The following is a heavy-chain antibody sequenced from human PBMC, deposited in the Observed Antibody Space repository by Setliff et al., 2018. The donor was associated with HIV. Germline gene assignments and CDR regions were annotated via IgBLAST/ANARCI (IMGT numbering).Heavy chain of an antibody. Sequence: SCAASGFTFSNAWMSWVRQAPGKGLEWVGRIKSKTDGGTTDYAAPVKGRFTISRDDSKNTLYLQMNSLKTEDTAVYYCTTDCSGGSCYMPNLPKDYWGQGTLVTVSS. CDR3: TTDCSGGSCYMPNLPKDY. D-gene: IGHD2-15*01. CDR1: GFTFSNAW. V-gene: IGHV3-15*01. CDR2: IKSKTDGGTT. J-gene: IGHJ4*02.